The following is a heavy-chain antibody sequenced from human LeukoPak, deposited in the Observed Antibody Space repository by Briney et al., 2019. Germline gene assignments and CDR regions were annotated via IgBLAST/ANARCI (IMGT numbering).Heavy chain of an antibody. J-gene: IGHJ4*02. CDR2: LKQDGSEK. V-gene: IGHV3-7*01. D-gene: IGHD3-10*02. Sequence: GGSLRLSCAASGFTFSNYWMSWVRQAPGKGLEWVAILKQDGSEKNYVDSVKGRFTISRDNAKNSLYLQMNSLRAEDTAIYYCTRGMLRQPPDYWGQGMLVTVSS. CDR3: TRGMLRQPPDY. CDR1: GFTFSNYW.